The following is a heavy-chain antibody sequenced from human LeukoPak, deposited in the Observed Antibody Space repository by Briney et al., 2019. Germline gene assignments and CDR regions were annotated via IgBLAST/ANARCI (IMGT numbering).Heavy chain of an antibody. V-gene: IGHV4-39*07. CDR2: IYYSGTT. D-gene: IGHD5-18*01. CDR3: AKGAGGFSYYNWFDP. CDR1: DDSISSSTYY. J-gene: IGHJ5*02. Sequence: SDTLSLTCIISDDSISSSTYYWGWLRQPPGKGLEWIGSIYYSGTTHYNPSLESRVTISVDTSKNQFSLKLASVTAADTAIYYCAKGAGGFSYYNWFDPWGQGTLVTVSS.